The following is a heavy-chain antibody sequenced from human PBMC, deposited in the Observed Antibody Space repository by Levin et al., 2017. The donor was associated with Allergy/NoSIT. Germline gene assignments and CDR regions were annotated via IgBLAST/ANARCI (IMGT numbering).Heavy chain of an antibody. CDR3: ARVRNSGVRGWFDS. J-gene: IGHJ5*01. CDR1: GDSISTGHYY. D-gene: IGHD2-8*01. CDR2: IYYSGPA. Sequence: SETLSLTCTVSGDSISTGHYYWSWIRQPPGKGLEWIGHIYYSGPAYYNPSVSSRVTISVDTSKNHFSLKLSSVTAADTAVYYCARVRNSGVRGWFDSWGQGTLVTVSS. V-gene: IGHV4-30-4*01.